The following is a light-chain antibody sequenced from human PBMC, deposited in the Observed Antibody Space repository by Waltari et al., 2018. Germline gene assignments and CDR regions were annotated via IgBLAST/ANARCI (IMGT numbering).Light chain of an antibody. CDR3: AAWDDSLSGVV. Sequence: QSVLTQPPSASGTPGQGVIISCSGSNSNIGSNTEHWYQQRPGTAPKLVIYSNYQRPSGGPARFSGSKSVTSASRAISGLQSEDEADYYCAAWDDSLSGVVFGGGTKLTVL. CDR2: SNY. V-gene: IGLV1-44*01. CDR1: NSNIGSNT. J-gene: IGLJ2*01.